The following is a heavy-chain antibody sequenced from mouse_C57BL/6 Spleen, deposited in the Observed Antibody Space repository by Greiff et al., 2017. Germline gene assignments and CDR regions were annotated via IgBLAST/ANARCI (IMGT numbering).Heavy chain of an antibody. D-gene: IGHD2-4*01. V-gene: IGHV1-80*01. J-gene: IGHJ2*01. Sequence: VQLQQSGAELVKPGASVKISCKASGYAFSSYWMNWVKQRPGKGLEWIGQIYPGDGDTNYNGKFKGKATLTADKSYSTAYMQLSSLTSEDSSVSFCASHYYYAFGYWGQVTTLTVAS. CDR1: GYAFSSYW. CDR2: IYPGDGDT. CDR3: ASHYYYAFGY.